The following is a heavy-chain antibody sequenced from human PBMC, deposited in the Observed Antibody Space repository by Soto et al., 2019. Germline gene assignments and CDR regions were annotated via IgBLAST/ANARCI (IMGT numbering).Heavy chain of an antibody. CDR2: IYHSGST. CDR3: ARVPDR. D-gene: IGHD2-2*01. Sequence: QLQLQESGSGLVKPSQTLSLTCAVSGGSISSGGYSWSWIRQPPGKGLEWIGYIYHSGSTYYNPAPXSXVTISLDRSQNPFSLKLSSVTAADTAVYYCARVPDRWGQGTLVTVSS. V-gene: IGHV4-30-2*01. CDR1: GGSISSGGYS. J-gene: IGHJ5*02.